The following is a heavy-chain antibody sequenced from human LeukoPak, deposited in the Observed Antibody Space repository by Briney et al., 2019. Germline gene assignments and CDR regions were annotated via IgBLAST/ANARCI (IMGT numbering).Heavy chain of an antibody. V-gene: IGHV3-30*03. D-gene: IGHD2-21*01. Sequence: PGRSLRLSCAASGFTFSSYGMHWVRQAPGKGLEWVAVISYDGSNKYYADSVKGRFTASRDNSKNTLFLQMSSLRAEDTAVYYCVDLWFRIKAVSWGQGTMVTVSS. J-gene: IGHJ3*01. CDR2: ISYDGSNK. CDR1: GFTFSSYG. CDR3: VDLWFRIKAVS.